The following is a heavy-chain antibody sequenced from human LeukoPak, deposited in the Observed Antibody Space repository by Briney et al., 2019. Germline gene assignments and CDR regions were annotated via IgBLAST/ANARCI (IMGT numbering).Heavy chain of an antibody. CDR2: ISAYNGNT. Sequence: ASVKVSCKASGYTFTSYGISWVRQAPGQGLEWMGRISAYNGNTNYAQKLQGRVTMTTDTSTSTAYMELRSLRSDDTAVYYCARVIDSGYDPYYYYGMDVWGQGTTVTVSS. V-gene: IGHV1-18*01. D-gene: IGHD5-12*01. CDR3: ARVIDSGYDPYYYYGMDV. J-gene: IGHJ6*02. CDR1: GYTFTSYG.